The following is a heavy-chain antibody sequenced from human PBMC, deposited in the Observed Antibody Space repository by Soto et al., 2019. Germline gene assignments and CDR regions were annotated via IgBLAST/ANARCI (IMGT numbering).Heavy chain of an antibody. D-gene: IGHD3-10*01. CDR2: IHHSGST. J-gene: IGHJ4*02. V-gene: IGHV4-34*01. Sequence: QVQLQEWGAGLLKPSETLSLTCAVYGGSFSDYYWTWIRQPPGKGLEWIGEIHHSGSTNYNPSLKSRVTISLDTSKNQFSLKLSSVTAADAAVYYCASYGRGTYYYGYYFHHWGQGTPVTVS. CDR1: GGSFSDYY. CDR3: ASYGRGTYYYGYYFHH.